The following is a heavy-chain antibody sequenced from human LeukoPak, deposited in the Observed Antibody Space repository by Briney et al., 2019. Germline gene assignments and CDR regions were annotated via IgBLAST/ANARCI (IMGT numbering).Heavy chain of an antibody. J-gene: IGHJ4*02. Sequence: GGSLRLSCAASGFTFSSYAMSWVRQAPGKGLEWVATISGSGGSTYYADSVKGRFTISRDNSKNTLYLQMNSLRAEDTAVYYCAKDPDCTSGICYTFFASWGQGTLVTVSS. CDR2: ISGSGGST. D-gene: IGHD2-8*01. CDR3: AKDPDCTSGICYTFFAS. CDR1: GFTFSSYA. V-gene: IGHV3-23*01.